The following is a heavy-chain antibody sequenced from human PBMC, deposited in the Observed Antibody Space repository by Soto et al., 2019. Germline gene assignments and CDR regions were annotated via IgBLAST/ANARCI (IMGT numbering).Heavy chain of an antibody. CDR1: GFTFSSYA. D-gene: IGHD3-3*01. V-gene: IGHV3-30-3*01. CDR3: ARDSAYITIVGVVIIPAAPMDV. J-gene: IGHJ6*02. CDR2: ISYDGSNK. Sequence: PGGSLRLSCAASGFTFSSYAMHWVRQAPGKGLEWVAVISYDGSNKYYADSVKGRFTISRDNSKNTLYLQMNSLRAEDTAVYYCARDSAYITIVGVVIIPAAPMDVWGQGTTVTVSS.